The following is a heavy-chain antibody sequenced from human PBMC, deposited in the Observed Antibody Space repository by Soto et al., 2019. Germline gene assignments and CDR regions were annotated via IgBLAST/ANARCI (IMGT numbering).Heavy chain of an antibody. CDR1: GFYISSGGYS. CDR2: IYHSGST. J-gene: IGHJ4*02. D-gene: IGHD5-12*01. Sequence: SETLSLTCAFSGFYISSGGYSWSWIRQPPGKGLEWIGYIYHSGSTYYNPSLKSRVTISVDRSKNQFSLKLSSVTAADTAVYYCAAGGGLPRYYWGQGTLVTVSS. CDR3: AAGGGLPRYY. V-gene: IGHV4-30-2*01.